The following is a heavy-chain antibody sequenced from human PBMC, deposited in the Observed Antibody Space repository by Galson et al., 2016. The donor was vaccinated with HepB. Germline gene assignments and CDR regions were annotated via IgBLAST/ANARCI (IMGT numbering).Heavy chain of an antibody. J-gene: IGHJ4*02. CDR3: ARSVEGHFDY. V-gene: IGHV3-23*01. CDR1: GFTFSDYA. D-gene: IGHD1-1*01. CDR2: ISGSGDST. Sequence: SLRLSCAASGFTFSDYAMSWVRQAPGKGLVWVSSISGSGDSTYYADAVKGRFTISRDNSRNTLYLQMDSLRAEDTAVHYCARSVEGHFDYWGQGILVTVSS.